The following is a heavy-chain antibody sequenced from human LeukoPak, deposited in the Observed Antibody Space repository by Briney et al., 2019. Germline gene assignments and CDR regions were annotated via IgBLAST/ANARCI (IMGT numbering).Heavy chain of an antibody. Sequence: QPGRSLRLSCAASGFPFSSYPMHWVRQAPGKGLEWVAVMSYNGANKYYADSVRGRFIISRDNSKNTLYLQMNSLTPEDTAVYFCARGQQWLDTWLQHWGQGTLVTVSS. CDR2: MSYNGANK. D-gene: IGHD6-19*01. J-gene: IGHJ1*01. CDR3: ARGQQWLDTWLQH. V-gene: IGHV3-30-3*01. CDR1: GFPFSSYP.